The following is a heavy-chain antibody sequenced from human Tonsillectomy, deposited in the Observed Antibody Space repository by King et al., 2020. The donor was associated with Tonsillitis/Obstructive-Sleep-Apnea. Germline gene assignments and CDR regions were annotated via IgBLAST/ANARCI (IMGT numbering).Heavy chain of an antibody. Sequence: QLVQSGSELKKPGASVKVSCKASGYTFTSYAINWVRQAPGQGLEWMGWINTNTGNPTYAQGFTGRFVFSLDTSVSTAYLQISSLKPEDTGVYYCARGGSDIVVVPAAILYYSYYMDVWGKGTTVTVSS. J-gene: IGHJ6*03. CDR3: ARGGSDIVVVPAAILYYSYYMDV. V-gene: IGHV7-4-1*02. D-gene: IGHD2-2*01. CDR1: GYTFTSYA. CDR2: INTNTGNP.